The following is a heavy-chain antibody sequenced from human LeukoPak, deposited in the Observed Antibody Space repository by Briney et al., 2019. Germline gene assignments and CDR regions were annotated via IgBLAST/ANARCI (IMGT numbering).Heavy chain of an antibody. J-gene: IGHJ4*02. D-gene: IGHD3-22*01. CDR2: ISGSGGST. CDR3: AKRGVVIRVILVGFHKEAYYFDS. CDR1: GITLSNYG. Sequence: GGSLRLSCRVSGITLSNYGMSWVRQAPGKGLEWVAGISGSGGSTNYADSVKGRFTISTDNPNNTLYLQMTSLRAEDTAVYFCAKRGVVIRVILVGFHKEAYYFDSWGQGALVTVS. V-gene: IGHV3-23*01.